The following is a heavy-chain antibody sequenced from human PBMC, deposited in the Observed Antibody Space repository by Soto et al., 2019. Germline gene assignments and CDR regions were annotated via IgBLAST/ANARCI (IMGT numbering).Heavy chain of an antibody. CDR1: GFSLSTSGVG. CDR3: AHKGPEDWPLDY. J-gene: IGHJ4*02. CDR2: IYWDDSK. Sequence: QITLKESGPTLVRPTQTLTLTCAFSGFSLSTSGVGVGWIRQPPGKALEWLAVIYWDDSKHYSPSLRSRLTITTDTPNNQVVLTVTNMDPMDTGTYYCAHKGPEDWPLDYWGQGTLVTVSS. D-gene: IGHD3-9*01. V-gene: IGHV2-5*02.